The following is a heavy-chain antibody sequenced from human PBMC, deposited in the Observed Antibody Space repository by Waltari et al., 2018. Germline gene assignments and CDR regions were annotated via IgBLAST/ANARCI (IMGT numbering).Heavy chain of an antibody. V-gene: IGHV4-59*01. D-gene: IGHD3-3*01. CDR3: ARGMTYYDFWSGYDHFDY. CDR2: IYYSGST. CDR1: GGSISSYY. Sequence: QVQLQESGPGLVKPSETLSLTCTVSGGSISSYYWSWIRQPPGKGLEWIGYIYYSGSTNYNPSLKSRVTISVDTSKNQFSLKLSSVTAADTAVYYCARGMTYYDFWSGYDHFDYWGQGTLVTVSS. J-gene: IGHJ4*02.